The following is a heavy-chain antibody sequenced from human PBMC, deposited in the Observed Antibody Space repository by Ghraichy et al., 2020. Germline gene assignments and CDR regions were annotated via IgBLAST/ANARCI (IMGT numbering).Heavy chain of an antibody. Sequence: GGSLRLPCAASGFTFSNAWMSWVRQAPGKGLEWVGRIKSKTDGGTTDYAAPVKGRFTISRDDSKNTLYLQMNSLKTEDTAVYYCTRDTAPRYYYYGMDVWGQGTTVTVSS. J-gene: IGHJ6*02. V-gene: IGHV3-15*01. CDR2: IKSKTDGGTT. CDR1: GFTFSNAW. CDR3: TRDTAPRYYYYGMDV.